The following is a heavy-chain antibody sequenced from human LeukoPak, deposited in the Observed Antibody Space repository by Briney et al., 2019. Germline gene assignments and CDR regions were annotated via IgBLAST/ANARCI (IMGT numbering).Heavy chain of an antibody. D-gene: IGHD5-12*01. Sequence: SETLSLTCAVYGGSFSGYYWSWIRQPPGKGLEWIGEINHSGSTNYNPSLKSRVTISVDTSTNQFSLKLNSVTAADTAVYYCARHVGYMNPPDYWGQGTLVTVSS. V-gene: IGHV4-34*01. CDR3: ARHVGYMNPPDY. J-gene: IGHJ4*02. CDR2: INHSGST. CDR1: GGSFSGYY.